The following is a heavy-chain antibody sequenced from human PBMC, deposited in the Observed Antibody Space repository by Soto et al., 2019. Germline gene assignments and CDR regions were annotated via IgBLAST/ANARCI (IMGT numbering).Heavy chain of an antibody. J-gene: IGHJ4*02. Sequence: GGSLRLSCAASGFTFSSYAMSWVRQAPGKGLEWVSAISGGGGSTYYADSVKGRFTISRDNSKNTLYLQMNSLRAEDTAVYYCAKARHRGTVVKGHLDYWGQGTLVTVSS. CDR2: ISGGGGST. V-gene: IGHV3-23*01. D-gene: IGHD2-15*01. CDR1: GFTFSSYA. CDR3: AKARHRGTVVKGHLDY.